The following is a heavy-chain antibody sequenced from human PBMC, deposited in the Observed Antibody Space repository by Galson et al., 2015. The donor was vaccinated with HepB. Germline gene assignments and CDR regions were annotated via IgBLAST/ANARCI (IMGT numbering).Heavy chain of an antibody. V-gene: IGHV1-18*04. CDR3: AREYSGSYFYYFDY. CDR2: ISAYNGNT. J-gene: IGHJ4*02. D-gene: IGHD1-26*01. CDR1: GYTFTSYG. Sequence: SVKVSCKASGYTFTSYGISWVRQAPGQGLEWMGWISAYNGNTNYAQKLQGRVTMTTDTSTSTAYMELRSLRSDDTAVYYCAREYSGSYFYYFDYWGQGTLVTVSS.